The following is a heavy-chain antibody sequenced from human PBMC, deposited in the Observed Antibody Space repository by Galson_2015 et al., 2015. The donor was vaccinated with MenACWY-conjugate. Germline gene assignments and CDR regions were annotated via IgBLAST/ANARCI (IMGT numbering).Heavy chain of an antibody. V-gene: IGHV3-74*01. CDR1: GFTFSSYW. CDR3: ARDGPDYGDYDHGMDV. J-gene: IGHJ6*02. Sequence: SLRLSCAASGFTFSSYWMHWVRHAPGKGLVWVSRINSDGSSTSYADSVKGRFTISRDNAKNTLYLQMNSLSAEDTAVYYCARDGPDYGDYDHGMDVWGQGTTVTVSS. CDR2: INSDGSST. D-gene: IGHD4-17*01.